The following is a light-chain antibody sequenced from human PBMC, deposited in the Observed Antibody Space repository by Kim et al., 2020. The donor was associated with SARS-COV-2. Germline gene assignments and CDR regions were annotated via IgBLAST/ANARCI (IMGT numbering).Light chain of an antibody. CDR1: ALPRQY. Sequence: SYELTQPPSVSVSPGPTARIPCSGDALPRQYAYWYQQKSGQAPVLVIYKDSERPSGIPERFSGSTSGTTVTLTISGVQAEDEAVYYCHSADSSGTYWVFGGGSQLTVL. J-gene: IGLJ3*02. CDR3: HSADSSGTYWV. V-gene: IGLV3-25*03. CDR2: KDS.